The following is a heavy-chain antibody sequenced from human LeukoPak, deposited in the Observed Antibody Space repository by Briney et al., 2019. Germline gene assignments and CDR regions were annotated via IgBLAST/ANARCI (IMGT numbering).Heavy chain of an antibody. CDR1: GYTFTSYG. J-gene: IGHJ3*02. Sequence: GASVKVSCEASGYTFTSYGISWVRQAPGQGLEWMGWISAYNGNTNYAQKLQGRVTMTTDTSTSTAYMELRSLRSDDTAVYYCASHCSSTSCYEGAFDIWGQGTMVTVSS. CDR2: ISAYNGNT. V-gene: IGHV1-18*01. D-gene: IGHD2-2*01. CDR3: ASHCSSTSCYEGAFDI.